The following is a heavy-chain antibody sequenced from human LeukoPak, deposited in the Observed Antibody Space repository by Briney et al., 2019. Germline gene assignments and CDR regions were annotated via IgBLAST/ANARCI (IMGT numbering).Heavy chain of an antibody. CDR1: GYTFTGYY. CDR3: ARGDGRRITMIY. CDR2: INPNSGGT. V-gene: IGHV1-2*06. J-gene: IGHJ4*02. D-gene: IGHD3-22*01. Sequence: ASVKVSCKASGYTFTGYYMHLVRQAPGQGLEWMGRINPNSGGTNYAQKFQGRVTMTRDTSISTAYMELSRLRSDDTAVYYCARGDGRRITMIYWGQGTLVTVSS.